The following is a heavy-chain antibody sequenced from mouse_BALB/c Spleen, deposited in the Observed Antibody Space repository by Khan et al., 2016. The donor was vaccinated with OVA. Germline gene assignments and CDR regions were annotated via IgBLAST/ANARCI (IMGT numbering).Heavy chain of an antibody. CDR2: VSSGGHYT. CDR1: GFTFSTYG. CDR3: ARISYYYDSEGFAY. D-gene: IGHD1-1*01. J-gene: IGHJ3*01. Sequence: EVELVESGGDLVKPGGSLKLSCAASGFTFSTYGMSWVRQTPDKRLEWVATVSSGGHYTYYPDTVKGRFTISRDNAKNHLYLQMSSLKSEDTAMFYCARISYYYDSEGFAYWGQGTLVTVSA. V-gene: IGHV5-6*01.